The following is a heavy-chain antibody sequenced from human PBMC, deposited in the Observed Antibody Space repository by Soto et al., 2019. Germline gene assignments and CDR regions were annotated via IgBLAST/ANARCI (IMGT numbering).Heavy chain of an antibody. D-gene: IGHD2-2*01. CDR1: GFTFSDHY. CDR2: ISGGTSGI. CDR3: ARVKECSSTSCYARDAFDI. Sequence: GGSLRLSCAASGFTFSDHYMSWIRQAPGKGLEWVSYISGGTSGIYYADSVRGRFTISRDNAKNPLYLQMNSLRAEDTAVYYCARVKECSSTSCYARDAFDIWGQGTMVTVSS. V-gene: IGHV3-11*01. J-gene: IGHJ3*02.